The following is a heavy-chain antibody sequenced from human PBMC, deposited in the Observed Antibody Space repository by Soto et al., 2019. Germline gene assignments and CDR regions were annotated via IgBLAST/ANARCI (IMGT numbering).Heavy chain of an antibody. CDR1: GGSFSGYY. D-gene: IGHD5-12*01. CDR2: INHSGST. Sequence: SETLSLTCAVYGGSFSGYYWSWIRQPPGKGLEWIGEINHSGSTNYNPSLKSRVTISVDTSKNQFSLKLSSVTAADTAVYYCARGGGVDIVATNWFDPWGQGTLVTVS. V-gene: IGHV4-34*01. CDR3: ARGGGVDIVATNWFDP. J-gene: IGHJ5*02.